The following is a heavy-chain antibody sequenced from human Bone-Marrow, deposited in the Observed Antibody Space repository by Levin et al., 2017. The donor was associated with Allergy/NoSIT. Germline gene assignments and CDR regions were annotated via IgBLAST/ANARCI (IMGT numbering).Heavy chain of an antibody. CDR1: GYTFINYY. D-gene: IGHD1-26*01. CDR2: INPSGGRT. V-gene: IGHV1-46*01. CDR3: ARDMVGATAIDH. J-gene: IGHJ4*02. Sequence: ASVKVSCKASGYTFINYYMHWVRQAPGHGLEWMGIINPSGGRTNYAQKFQGRVSLTRDTSTSTVYMELSSLRFEDTAVYYCARDMVGATAIDHWGQGTLVTVSS.